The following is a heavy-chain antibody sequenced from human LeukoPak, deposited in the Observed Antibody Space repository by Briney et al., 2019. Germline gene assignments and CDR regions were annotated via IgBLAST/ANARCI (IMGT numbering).Heavy chain of an antibody. Sequence: GSLRLSCAASGFTFSNYAMSWVRQAPGKGLEWVSAIGGSGSSTYYADSVKGRFTISRDSSKNTLYLQMNSLRAEDTAVYYCVKGGGNVRRYFEYWGQGTLVTVSS. CDR3: VKGGGNVRRYFEY. J-gene: IGHJ4*02. CDR2: IGGSGSST. D-gene: IGHD4-23*01. V-gene: IGHV3-23*01. CDR1: GFTFSNYA.